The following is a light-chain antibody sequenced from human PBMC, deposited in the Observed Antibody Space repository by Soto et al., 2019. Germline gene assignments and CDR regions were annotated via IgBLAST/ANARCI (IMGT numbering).Light chain of an antibody. CDR2: AAS. CDR1: QSISGY. Sequence: DIQLTQSPSSLPASLGDRATIICRASQSISGYLNWYQQTRGKAPKPXIYAASSLQSGVPSRFSGSESGTDFTLTITSLKPEDVETYYCLQGYRNTITFGQGTRLEIK. CDR3: LQGYRNTIT. V-gene: IGKV1-39*01. J-gene: IGKJ5*01.